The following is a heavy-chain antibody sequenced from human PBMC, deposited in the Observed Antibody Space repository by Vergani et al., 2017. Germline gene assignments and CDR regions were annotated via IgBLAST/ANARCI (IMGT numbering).Heavy chain of an antibody. CDR3: ARRSSSYYFGI. V-gene: IGHV4-39*01. Sequence: QLHLQESGPGLVKPSETLSLTCTVSGGSITSSSYYWGWIRQPPGKGLEWIGNIYHSGGAYYNPSLKGRVTISVDTSKNQFSLEVTSVTAADTAIYFCARRSSSYYFGIWGQGVLITVSS. J-gene: IGHJ4*02. CDR2: IYHSGGA. CDR1: GGSITSSSYY. D-gene: IGHD3-22*01.